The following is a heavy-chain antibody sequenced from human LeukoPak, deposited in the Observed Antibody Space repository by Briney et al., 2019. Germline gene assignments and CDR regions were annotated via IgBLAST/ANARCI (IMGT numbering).Heavy chain of an antibody. Sequence: GGSLRLSCVASGFVFDNYGMDWVRQAPGLGLEWVAFIRYSGSRKYYADSVKGRFTISRDNSRNTLYLQMNSLRADDTAVYYCVRDWGYYGSGSYIFDYWGQGTLVAVSS. J-gene: IGHJ4*02. CDR1: GFVFDNYG. V-gene: IGHV3-30*02. CDR3: VRDWGYYGSGSYIFDY. D-gene: IGHD3-10*01. CDR2: IRYSGSRK.